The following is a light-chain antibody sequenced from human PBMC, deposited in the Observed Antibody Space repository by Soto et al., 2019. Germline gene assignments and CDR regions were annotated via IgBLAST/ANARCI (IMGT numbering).Light chain of an antibody. V-gene: IGKV3-15*01. CDR2: GAS. J-gene: IGKJ1*01. Sequence: EIVMTHSPATLSVSPWERATLSCRASQSVSSDLAWYQHKPGQAPRLLIYGASTRATGIPARFSGRGSGTEFTLTISSLQSVDFAVYYCQQYDNWPQKFGQGTKVDIK. CDR1: QSVSSD. CDR3: QQYDNWPQK.